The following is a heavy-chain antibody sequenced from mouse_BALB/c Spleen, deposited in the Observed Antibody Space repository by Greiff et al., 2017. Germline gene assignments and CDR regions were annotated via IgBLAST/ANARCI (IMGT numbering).Heavy chain of an antibody. CDR3: ARSVATEAMDY. J-gene: IGHJ4*01. CDR2: ISSGSSTI. D-gene: IGHD1-1*01. Sequence: EVHLVESGGGLVQPGGSRKLSCAASGFTFSSFGMHWVRQAPEKGLEWVAYISSGSSTIYYADTVKGRFTISRDNPKNTLFLQMTSLRSEDTAMYYCARSVATEAMDYWGQGTSVTVSS. CDR1: GFTFSSFG. V-gene: IGHV5-17*02.